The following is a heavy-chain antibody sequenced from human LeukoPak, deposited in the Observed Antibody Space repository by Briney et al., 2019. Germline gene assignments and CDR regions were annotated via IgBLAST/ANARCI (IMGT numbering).Heavy chain of an antibody. CDR2: IYYSGSA. CDR3: ARVGDSSGYSVLDS. CDR1: GGSISGYY. D-gene: IGHD3-22*01. Sequence: SETLSLTCTVSGGSISGYYWSWIRRPPGKGLEWIGHIYYSGSADYNASLKSRATMFVDTSKNEFSLTLRSVTAADTAVYYSARVGDSSGYSVLDSWGQGTLVTVSS. V-gene: IGHV4-59*01. J-gene: IGHJ4*02.